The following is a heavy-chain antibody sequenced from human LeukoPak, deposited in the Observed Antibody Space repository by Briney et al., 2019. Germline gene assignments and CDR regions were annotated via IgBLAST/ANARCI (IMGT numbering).Heavy chain of an antibody. CDR1: GGSISSYY. J-gene: IGHJ4*02. Sequence: PSGTLSLTCTVSGGSISSYYWSWIRQPPGKGLEWIGYIYYSGSTNYNPSLKSRVTISVDTSKNQFSLKLSSVTAADTAVYYCVCRDGYNLVDYWGQGTLVTVSS. D-gene: IGHD5-24*01. CDR3: VCRDGYNLVDY. V-gene: IGHV4-59*01. CDR2: IYYSGST.